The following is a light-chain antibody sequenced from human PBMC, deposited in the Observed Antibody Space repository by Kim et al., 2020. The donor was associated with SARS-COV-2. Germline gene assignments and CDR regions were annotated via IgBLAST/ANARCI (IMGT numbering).Light chain of an antibody. V-gene: IGLV1-47*01. CDR3: ASWDDSLSVVV. Sequence: GQRFTIPCSGSSSNIGSNYVYWYQQLPGTAPKLLIYRNNQRPSGVPDRFSGSKSGTSASLAISGLRSEDEADYYCASWDDSLSVVVFGGGTQLTVL. CDR2: RNN. CDR1: SSNIGSNY. J-gene: IGLJ2*01.